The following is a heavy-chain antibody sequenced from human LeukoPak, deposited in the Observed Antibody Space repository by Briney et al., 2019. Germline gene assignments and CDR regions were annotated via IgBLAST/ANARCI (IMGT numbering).Heavy chain of an antibody. CDR2: IYYSGST. D-gene: IGHD7-27*01. CDR3: ARLSEPANWAHFDY. J-gene: IGHJ4*02. CDR1: GGSISSSSYY. V-gene: IGHV4-39*01. Sequence: SETLSLTCTVSGGSISSSSYYWGWIRQPPGKGLEWIGSIYYSGSTYYNPSLKSRVTISVDTSKNQFSLKLSSVTAADTAVYYCARLSEPANWAHFDYWGQGTLVTVSS.